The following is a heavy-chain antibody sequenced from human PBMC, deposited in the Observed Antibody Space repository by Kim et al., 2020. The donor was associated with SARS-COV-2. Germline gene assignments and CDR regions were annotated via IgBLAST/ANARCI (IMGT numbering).Heavy chain of an antibody. CDR1: GFTFSSYA. D-gene: IGHD3-9*01. CDR2: ISGSGGST. J-gene: IGHJ4*02. V-gene: IGHV3-23*01. CDR3: AKDSNLLRYFDWSKGGY. Sequence: GGSLRLSCAASGFTFSSYAMSWVRQAPGKGLEWVSAISGSGGSTYYADSVKGRFTISGDTSNNTLYLQMNRLRAEDTAVYYCAKDSNLLRYFDWSKGGYWGQGPLVTVSS.